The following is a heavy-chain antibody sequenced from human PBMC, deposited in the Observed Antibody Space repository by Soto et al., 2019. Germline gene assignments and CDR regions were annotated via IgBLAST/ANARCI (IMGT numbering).Heavy chain of an antibody. Sequence: PGGSLRLSCAASGFTFSGYGIHWVRQAPGKGLEWMAVISYDGTDKYYADSVKGRFTISRDNSKNTLYLQMNSLRAEDTAVYYCAKDNGDYYDSSGYSAWGQGTLVTVYS. CDR2: ISYDGTDK. J-gene: IGHJ5*02. V-gene: IGHV3-30*18. D-gene: IGHD3-22*01. CDR3: AKDNGDYYDSSGYSA. CDR1: GFTFSGYG.